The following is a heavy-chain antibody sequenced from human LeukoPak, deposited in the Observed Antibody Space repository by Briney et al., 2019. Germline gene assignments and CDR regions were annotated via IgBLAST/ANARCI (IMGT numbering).Heavy chain of an antibody. CDR1: GFTLSSYS. CDR3: AGMIFGVVIKDY. V-gene: IGHV3-21*01. Sequence: PGGSLRLSCAASGFTLSSYSMNWVRQAPGKGLEWVSSISSSSSYIYYADSVKGRFTISRDNAKNSLYLQMNSLRAEDTAVYYCAGMIFGVVIKDYWGQGTLVTVSS. D-gene: IGHD3-3*01. CDR2: ISSSSSYI. J-gene: IGHJ4*02.